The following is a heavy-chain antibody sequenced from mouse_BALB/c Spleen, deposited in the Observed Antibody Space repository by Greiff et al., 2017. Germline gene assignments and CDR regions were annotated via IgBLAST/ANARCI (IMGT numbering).Heavy chain of an antibody. CDR1: GYTFTDYA. Sequence: VQLQQSGAELVRPGVSVKISCKGSGYTFTDYAMHWVKQSHAKSLEWIGVISTYYGDASYNQKFKGKATMTVDKSSSTAYMELARLTSEDSAIYYCARGDYDYDGGFDYWGQGTTLTVSS. J-gene: IGHJ2*01. V-gene: IGHV1S137*01. D-gene: IGHD2-4*01. CDR3: ARGDYDYDGGFDY. CDR2: ISTYYGDA.